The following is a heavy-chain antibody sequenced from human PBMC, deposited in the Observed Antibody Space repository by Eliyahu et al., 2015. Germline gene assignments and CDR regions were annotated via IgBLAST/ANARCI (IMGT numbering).Heavy chain of an antibody. CDR3: ASSSYPLYYFDY. CDR1: GGSISSSY. Sequence: QVQLQESGPGLVKPSETLSLTCTVXGGSISSSYWSWIRQPPGKGLEWIGYIYYSGSTHYNPSLKSRVTISVDTSKNQFSLKLSSVTAADTAVYYCASSSYPLYYFDYWGQGTLVTVSS. J-gene: IGHJ4*02. CDR2: IYYSGST. V-gene: IGHV4-59*01. D-gene: IGHD6-6*01.